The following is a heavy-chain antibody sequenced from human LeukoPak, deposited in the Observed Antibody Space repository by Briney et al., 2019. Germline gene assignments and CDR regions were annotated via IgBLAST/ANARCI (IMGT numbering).Heavy chain of an antibody. J-gene: IGHJ3*02. V-gene: IGHV1-2*04. CDR3: ASSRRYYYDSSGPDAFDI. D-gene: IGHD3-22*01. Sequence: ASVTVSCKASGYTFTGYYMHWVRQAPGQGLEWMGWINPNSGGTNYAQKFQGWVSMTRDTSISTAYMELSRLRSDDTAVYYCASSRRYYYDSSGPDAFDIWGQGTMVTVSS. CDR1: GYTFTGYY. CDR2: INPNSGGT.